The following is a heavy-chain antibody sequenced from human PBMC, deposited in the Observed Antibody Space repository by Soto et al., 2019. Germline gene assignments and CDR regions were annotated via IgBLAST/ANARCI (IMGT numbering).Heavy chain of an antibody. D-gene: IGHD1-1*01. CDR1: GGSISSGGYY. CDR2: IYYSGST. V-gene: IGHV4-31*03. J-gene: IGHJ6*02. Sequence: SETLSLTCTVSGGSISSGGYYWSWIRQHPGKGLEWIGYIYYSGSTYYNPSLKSRVTISVDTSKNQFSLKLSSVTAADTAVYYCARGSRGYYYYGMDVWGQGTTVTVS. CDR3: ARGSRGYYYYGMDV.